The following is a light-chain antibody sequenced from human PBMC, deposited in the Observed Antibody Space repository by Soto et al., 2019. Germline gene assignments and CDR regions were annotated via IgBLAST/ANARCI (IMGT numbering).Light chain of an antibody. CDR1: ISAVDPYNY. Sequence: QSALTEPRSVSGSPGQSVTVSCTGTISAVDPYNYGSWYRQNPGKAPKLMIYDVSKRPSGVPDRFSASKSGNTATLNISRLQAEDEADYYCYSYTRNSYVFGTGTKV. V-gene: IGLV2-11*01. J-gene: IGLJ1*01. CDR3: YSYTRNSYV. CDR2: DVS.